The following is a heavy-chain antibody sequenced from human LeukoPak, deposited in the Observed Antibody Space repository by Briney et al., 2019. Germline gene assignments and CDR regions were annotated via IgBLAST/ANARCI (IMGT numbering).Heavy chain of an antibody. CDR2: IYYSGST. D-gene: IGHD6-19*01. V-gene: IGHV4-39*07. Sequence: SETLSLTCTVSGGSISSSSYYWGWIRQPPGKGLEWIGSIYYSGSTYYNPSLKSRVTISVDTSKNQFSLKVTSVTAADTAVYYCARDLGMAGIAPVDYWGQGTLVTVSS. CDR1: GGSISSSSYY. CDR3: ARDLGMAGIAPVDY. J-gene: IGHJ4*02.